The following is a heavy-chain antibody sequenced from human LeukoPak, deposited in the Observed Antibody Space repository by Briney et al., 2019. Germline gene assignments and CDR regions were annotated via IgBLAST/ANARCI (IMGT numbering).Heavy chain of an antibody. Sequence: SETLSLTCSVSGGSIRSYYWSWIRQPPGKGLEWIGYIHNSGSTNYNPSLKSRVTISVDTSKNQFSLKLSSVTAADTAVYYCARQPDWYFDLWGRGTLVTVSS. CDR2: IHNSGST. CDR1: GGSIRSYY. CDR3: ARQPDWYFDL. V-gene: IGHV4-59*08. J-gene: IGHJ2*01.